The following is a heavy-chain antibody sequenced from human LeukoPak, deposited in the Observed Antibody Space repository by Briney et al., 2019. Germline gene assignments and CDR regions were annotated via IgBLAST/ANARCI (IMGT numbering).Heavy chain of an antibody. Sequence: SETLSLTCTVSGGSISGYYWTWFRQPPGKELDWIGYVYYTGSVRYNPSLKSRLTMSIDTSKNQFSLKLSSVTAADTAVFYCARGVQDYGNYVFDYWGQGTLVTVSS. CDR3: ARGVQDYGNYVFDY. V-gene: IGHV4-59*01. D-gene: IGHD3-16*01. CDR2: VYYTGSV. J-gene: IGHJ4*02. CDR1: GGSISGYY.